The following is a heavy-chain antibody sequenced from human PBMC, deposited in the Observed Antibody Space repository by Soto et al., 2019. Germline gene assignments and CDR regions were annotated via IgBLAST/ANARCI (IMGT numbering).Heavy chain of an antibody. CDR3: AREVVAVAGTKPLDY. CDR2: INHSGST. Sequence: SETLSLTCAVYGGSFSGCYWSWIRQPPGKGLEWIGEINHSGSTNYNPSLKSRVTISVDTSKNQFSLKLSSVTAADTAVYYCAREVVAVAGTKPLDYWGQGTQVTV. V-gene: IGHV4-34*01. D-gene: IGHD6-19*01. J-gene: IGHJ4*02. CDR1: GGSFSGCY.